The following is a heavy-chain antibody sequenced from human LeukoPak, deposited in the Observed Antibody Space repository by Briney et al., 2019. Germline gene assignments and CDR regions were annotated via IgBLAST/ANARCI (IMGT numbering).Heavy chain of an antibody. CDR3: ARALGYDFWSGYHL. D-gene: IGHD3-3*01. Sequence: SVKVSCKASGGTFSSYTISWVRQAPGQGLEWMGRIIPILGIANYAQKFQGRVAITADKSTSTAYMELSSLRSEDTAVYSCARALGYDFWSGYHLWGQGTLVTVSS. J-gene: IGHJ4*01. CDR1: GGTFSSYT. CDR2: IIPILGIA. V-gene: IGHV1-69*02.